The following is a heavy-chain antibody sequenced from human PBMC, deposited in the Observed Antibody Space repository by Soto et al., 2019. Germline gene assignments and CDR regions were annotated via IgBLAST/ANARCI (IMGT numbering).Heavy chain of an antibody. CDR3: AIPLITIFGVVSEGGNWFNP. D-gene: IGHD3-3*01. CDR2: ISAYNGNT. CDR1: GYTFTSYG. V-gene: IGHV1-18*04. J-gene: IGHJ5*02. Sequence: QVQLVQSGAEVKKPGASVKVSCKASGYTFTSYGISWVRQAPGQGLEGMGWISAYNGNTNYAQKLQGRVTMTTDTPTSAAYMELRSLRSADTAVYYCAIPLITIFGVVSEGGNWFNPWGQGTLVTVSS.